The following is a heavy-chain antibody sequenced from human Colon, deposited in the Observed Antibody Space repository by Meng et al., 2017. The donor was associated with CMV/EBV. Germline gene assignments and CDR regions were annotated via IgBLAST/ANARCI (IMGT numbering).Heavy chain of an antibody. V-gene: IGHV3-23*01. CDR1: VFAFRAYA. Sequence: SVFAFRAYALRWFRQAPGKGLEWVSSISGTGGNTYYADSVKGRFTISRDDSHNTLFLHMNSLRAEDTAVYYCAKADYYDGSGYYFDYWGQGTLVTVSS. CDR3: AKADYYDGSGYYFDY. CDR2: ISGTGGNT. D-gene: IGHD3-22*01. J-gene: IGHJ4*02.